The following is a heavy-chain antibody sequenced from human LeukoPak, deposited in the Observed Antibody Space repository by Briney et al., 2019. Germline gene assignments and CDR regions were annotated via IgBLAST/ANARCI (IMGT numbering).Heavy chain of an antibody. CDR2: ISYSGTP. Sequence: PSETLSLTCSVSGSSISSTSYYWGWIRQPPGKGLEWIGSISYSGTPYYSPSLKSRVTISVDTSKNQFSLKLYSVTAADTAVYFCARRCIVDWHAFDIWGQGTMVTVSS. CDR3: ARRCIVDWHAFDI. D-gene: IGHD2-15*01. J-gene: IGHJ3*02. V-gene: IGHV4-39*01. CDR1: GSSISSTSYY.